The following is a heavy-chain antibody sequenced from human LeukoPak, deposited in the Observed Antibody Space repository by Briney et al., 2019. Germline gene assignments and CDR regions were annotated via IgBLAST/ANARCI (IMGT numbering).Heavy chain of an antibody. CDR2: INPNSGGT. CDR3: AREAASGSYYGYNWFDP. CDR1: GYTFTGYY. Sequence: ASVKVSCKASGYTFTGYYMHWVRQAPGQGLEWMGWINPNSGGTNYAQKFQGRVTMTRDTSISTAYMELSRLRSDDTAVYYCAREAASGSYYGYNWFDPWGQGTLVTVSS. D-gene: IGHD3-10*01. J-gene: IGHJ5*02. V-gene: IGHV1-2*02.